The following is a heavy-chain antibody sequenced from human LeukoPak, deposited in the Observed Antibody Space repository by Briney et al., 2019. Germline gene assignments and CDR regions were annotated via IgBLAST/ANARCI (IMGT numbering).Heavy chain of an antibody. D-gene: IGHD2-21*02. CDR1: GYTFAIYG. J-gene: IGHJ5*02. V-gene: IGHV1-18*01. CDR2: ISPYDGDT. Sequence: GASVKVSCKASGYTFAIYGISWVRQAPGQGLEWMAWISPYDGDTNYAQNFEGRVTMTTETSTSTAYMELRSLRSDDTAIYYCARDYCTRGGDCDKEDLFDPWGQGTLVTVSS. CDR3: ARDYCTRGGDCDKEDLFDP.